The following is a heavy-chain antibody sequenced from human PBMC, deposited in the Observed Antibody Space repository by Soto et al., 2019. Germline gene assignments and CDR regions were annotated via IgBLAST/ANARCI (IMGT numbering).Heavy chain of an antibody. D-gene: IGHD2-15*01. CDR2: IIPIFGTA. Sequence: QVQLVQSGAEVKKPGSSVKVSCEASGGTFSSYAISWVRQAPGQGLEWMGGIIPIFGTANYAQKFQGRVTITADESTSTAYMELSSLRSEDTAVYYCARDLVVVAATLGHYYYYGMDVWGQGTTVTVSS. CDR3: ARDLVVVAATLGHYYYYGMDV. J-gene: IGHJ6*02. CDR1: GGTFSSYA. V-gene: IGHV1-69*01.